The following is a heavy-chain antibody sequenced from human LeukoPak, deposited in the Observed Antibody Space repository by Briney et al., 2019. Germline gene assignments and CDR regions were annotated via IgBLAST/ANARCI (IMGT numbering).Heavy chain of an antibody. J-gene: IGHJ6*03. CDR3: ARCRNVGLTMVRGVDYYYYMDV. CDR1: GGSINSDY. Sequence: SETLSLTCTVSGGSINSDYWHWIRQTPGKGLEWIGYISTSGSINYKPSLKSRVSISVDTSKNQFSLKLNSVTAADTAVYYCARCRNVGLTMVRGVDYYYYMDVWGKGTTVTVSS. CDR2: ISTSGSI. V-gene: IGHV4-4*09. D-gene: IGHD3-10*01.